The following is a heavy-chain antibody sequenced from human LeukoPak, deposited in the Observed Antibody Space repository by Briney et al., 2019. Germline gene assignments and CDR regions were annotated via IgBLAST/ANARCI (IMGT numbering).Heavy chain of an antibody. CDR2: IKQDGSEK. CDR3: ARGGSFWGSYYFDY. CDR1: GFTFSRYW. D-gene: IGHD3-16*01. Sequence: GGSLRLSCAASGFTFSRYWMTWVRQAPGKGVEWVANIKQDGSEKYYVDSVKGRFTISRDNAKNSLYLQMNSLRAEDTAVYYCARGGSFWGSYYFDYWGQGTLVTVSS. V-gene: IGHV3-7*01. J-gene: IGHJ4*02.